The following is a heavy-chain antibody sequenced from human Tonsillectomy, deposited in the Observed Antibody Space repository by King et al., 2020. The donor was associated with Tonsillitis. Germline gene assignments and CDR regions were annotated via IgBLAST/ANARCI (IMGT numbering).Heavy chain of an antibody. J-gene: IGHJ4*02. CDR3: AKDRADYGLRGYFDY. V-gene: IGHV3-30*18. CDR1: GIKFSTYG. D-gene: IGHD4/OR15-4a*01. CDR2: ISYDGSNK. Sequence: VQLVESGGGVVQPGRSLRLSCAASGIKFSTYGMHWVRQAPGKGLEGVALISYDGSNKYYADSVKGRLTLSRDNSKNTLDLQMNSLKTEDTAVYYCAKDRADYGLRGYFDYWGQGTLVTVSS.